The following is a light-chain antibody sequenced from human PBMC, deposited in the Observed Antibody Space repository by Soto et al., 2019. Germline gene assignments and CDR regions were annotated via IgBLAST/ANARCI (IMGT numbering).Light chain of an antibody. J-gene: IGKJ1*01. CDR1: QTISSW. Sequence: DIQMTQSPSTLSASVGDRVTITCRASQTISSWLDWYQQKPGKAPKLLIYKASTLKSGVPSRFSGSGSGTEFTLTISSLQPDDFATYYCQHYNSYSGAFGQGTKVDIK. CDR3: QHYNSYSGA. V-gene: IGKV1-5*03. CDR2: KAS.